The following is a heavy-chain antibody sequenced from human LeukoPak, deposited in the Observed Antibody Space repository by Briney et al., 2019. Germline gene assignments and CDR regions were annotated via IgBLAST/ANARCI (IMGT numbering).Heavy chain of an antibody. D-gene: IGHD5-24*01. Sequence: PGGSLRLSCAASGFTFSSYAMSWVRQAPGKGLEWVSAISGSGGSTYHADSVKGRFTISRDNSKNTLYLQMNSLRAEDTAVYYCAKGRGKRRDGYFGKPEYYFDYWGQGTLVTVSS. J-gene: IGHJ4*02. CDR1: GFTFSSYA. V-gene: IGHV3-23*01. CDR3: AKGRGKRRDGYFGKPEYYFDY. CDR2: ISGSGGST.